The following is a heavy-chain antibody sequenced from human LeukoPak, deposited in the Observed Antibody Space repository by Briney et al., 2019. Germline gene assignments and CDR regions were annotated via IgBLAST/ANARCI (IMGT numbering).Heavy chain of an antibody. Sequence: SETLSLTGTVSGGSISSYYWSWIRQPPGKGLEWIGYIYYSGSTNYSPSLKSRVTISVDTSKNQFSLKLSSVTAADTAVYYCARVVDDAFDIWGQGTMVTVSS. CDR2: IYYSGST. CDR1: GGSISSYY. D-gene: IGHD2-15*01. J-gene: IGHJ3*02. CDR3: ARVVDDAFDI. V-gene: IGHV4-59*01.